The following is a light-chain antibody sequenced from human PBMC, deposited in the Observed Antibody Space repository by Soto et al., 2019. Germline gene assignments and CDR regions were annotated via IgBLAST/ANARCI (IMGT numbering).Light chain of an antibody. J-gene: IGLJ7*01. CDR1: SNDIGSYNY. Sequence: QSALTQPASVSGSPGQSITPSCTETSNDIGSYNYVSWFQQHPGKAPKLIIYEVTHRPSGISTRFSGSKSGNTASLTISGLQAEDEADYYCSSYKFSTTLRVFGGGTQLTVL. V-gene: IGLV2-14*01. CDR3: SSYKFSTTLRV. CDR2: EVT.